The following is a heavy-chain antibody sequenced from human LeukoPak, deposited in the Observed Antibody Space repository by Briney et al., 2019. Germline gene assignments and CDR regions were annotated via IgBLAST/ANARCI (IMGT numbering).Heavy chain of an antibody. V-gene: IGHV4-38-2*02. CDR3: ARISSSGYTNPKYFDY. CDR2: IYHSGST. Sequence: SETLSLTCTVSGYSISSGYSWGWIRPPPGKGLEWIGIIYHSGSTYYNPSLKSRVTILVDTSKNQFSLKLSSVTAADTAVYYCARISSSGYTNPKYFDYWGQGTLVTVSS. CDR1: GYSISSGYS. D-gene: IGHD3-22*01. J-gene: IGHJ4*02.